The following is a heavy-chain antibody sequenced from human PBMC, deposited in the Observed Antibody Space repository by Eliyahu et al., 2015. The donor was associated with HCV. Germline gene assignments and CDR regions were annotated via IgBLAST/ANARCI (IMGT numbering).Heavy chain of an antibody. CDR3: AKVGTYFGSGSSTEYFDY. Sequence: EVQLLESGGGLVQPGGSLRLSCAASGFXFSSYAMSWVRQAPGKGLEWVSIISGSGDSTYYADSVKGRFTISRDNSKNTLYLQMNSLRAEDTAVYNCAKVGTYFGSGSSTEYFDYWGQGTLVTVSS. CDR1: GFXFSSYA. D-gene: IGHD3-10*01. CDR2: ISGSGDST. J-gene: IGHJ4*02. V-gene: IGHV3-23*01.